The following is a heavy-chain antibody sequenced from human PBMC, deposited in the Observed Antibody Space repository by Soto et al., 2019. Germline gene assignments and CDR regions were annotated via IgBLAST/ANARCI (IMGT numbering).Heavy chain of an antibody. D-gene: IGHD3-10*01. V-gene: IGHV1-69*01. CDR1: GGSLSRNI. CDR3: ARGTPEFGDARDV. J-gene: IGHJ3*01. CDR2: IMPFSGTT. Sequence: QVHLVQSGAEVKRPGSSVKVSCNASGGSLSRNIINWVRQAPGQGLEWVGGIMPFSGTTNYAQRFEDRVTITADESGATAHMELTSLKPDDTASYYCARGTPEFGDARDVWGQGTMVVVSS.